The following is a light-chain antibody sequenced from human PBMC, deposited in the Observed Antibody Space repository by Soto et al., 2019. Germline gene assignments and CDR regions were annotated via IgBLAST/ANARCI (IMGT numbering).Light chain of an antibody. CDR3: QSYDSSLSGYV. J-gene: IGLJ1*01. CDR1: TSNIGAGYD. Sequence: QSVLTQPPSVSGAPGQRVTISCTGSTSNIGAGYDLHWYQQLPGTAPKLLIYDDNNRPSGVPDRFPGSKSGTSASLAITGLQAEDEADYYCQSYDSSLSGYVFGTGTKVTV. CDR2: DDN. V-gene: IGLV1-40*01.